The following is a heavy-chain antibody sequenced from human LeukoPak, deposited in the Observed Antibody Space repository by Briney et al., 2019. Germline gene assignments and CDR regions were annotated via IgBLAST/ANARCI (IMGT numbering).Heavy chain of an antibody. J-gene: IGHJ4*02. CDR2: ISYDGNNQ. CDR3: AKGRAAMDFFDC. CDR1: GFAFSSLA. D-gene: IGHD2-2*01. Sequence: GTSLRLSCAVSGFAFSSLAMHWVRQAPGKGLEWVAFISYDGNNQYYADSVKGRFTISRDNSKNTLYLQMNNLRAEDTAIYYCAKGRAAMDFFDCWGQGTLVTVSS. V-gene: IGHV3-30-3*01.